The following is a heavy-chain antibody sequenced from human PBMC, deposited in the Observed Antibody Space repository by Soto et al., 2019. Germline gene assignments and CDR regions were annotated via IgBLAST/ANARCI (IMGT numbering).Heavy chain of an antibody. CDR1: GFTFSSYA. J-gene: IGHJ6*02. V-gene: IGHV3-23*01. CDR2: ISGSGGST. CDR3: AKAGSNQWLVPHYYYYGMDV. D-gene: IGHD6-19*01. Sequence: EVQLLESGGGLVQPGGSLRLSCAASGFTFSSYAMSWVRQAPGKGLEWVSAISGSGGSTYYADSVKGRFTISRDNSKNTLYLQMNSLRAEDTAVYYCAKAGSNQWLVPHYYYYGMDVWGQGTTVTVSS.